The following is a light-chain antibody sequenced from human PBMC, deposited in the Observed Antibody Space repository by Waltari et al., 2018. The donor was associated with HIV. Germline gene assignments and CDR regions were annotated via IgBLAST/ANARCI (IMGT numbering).Light chain of an antibody. CDR3: QQYDNLP. J-gene: IGKJ4*01. CDR1: QDISND. V-gene: IGKV1-33*01. CDR2: DAS. Sequence: DIQMTQSPSSLSASVGDRVTITCQASQDISNDLNWYQQKPGKAPKLLIYDASNLETGFPSRFSGSGSGTDFTFTIISLQPEDIATYYCQQYDNLPFGGGTKVEIK.